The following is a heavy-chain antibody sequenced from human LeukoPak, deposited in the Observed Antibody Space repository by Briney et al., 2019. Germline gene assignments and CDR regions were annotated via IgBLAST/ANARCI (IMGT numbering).Heavy chain of an antibody. CDR3: ARHRHGCGSDY. CDR2: FYDSGST. CDR1: GGSISGYY. J-gene: IGHJ4*02. Sequence: SETLSLTCTVSGGSISGYYWSWIRQPPGKGLEWIAYFYDSGSTNYNASLRSRVTISIDTSKNQFSLKLSSVTAADSAVYYCARHRHGCGSDYRGQGTLVTVSS. V-gene: IGHV4-59*08. D-gene: IGHD5-18*01.